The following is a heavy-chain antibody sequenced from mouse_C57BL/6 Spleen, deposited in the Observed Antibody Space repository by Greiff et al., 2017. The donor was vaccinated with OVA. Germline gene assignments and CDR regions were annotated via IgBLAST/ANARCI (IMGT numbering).Heavy chain of an antibody. D-gene: IGHD2-4*01. V-gene: IGHV5-17*01. CDR1: GFTFSDYG. Sequence: EVQVVESGGGLVKPGGSLKLSCAASGFTFSDYGMHWVRQAPEKGLEWVAYISSGSSTIYYADTVKGRFTISRDNAKNTLFLQMTSLRSEDTAMYYCARRGLRGDYYYAMDYWGQGTSVTVSS. J-gene: IGHJ4*01. CDR2: ISSGSSTI. CDR3: ARRGLRGDYYYAMDY.